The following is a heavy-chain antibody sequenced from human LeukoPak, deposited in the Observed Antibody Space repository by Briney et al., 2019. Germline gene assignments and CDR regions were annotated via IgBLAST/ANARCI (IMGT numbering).Heavy chain of an antibody. CDR3: ARDNYYYYYGMDV. CDR2: IYYSGST. CDR1: GGSISSYY. J-gene: IGHJ6*02. Sequence: SETLSLTCTVSGGSISSYYWSWIRQPPGKGLEWIGYIYYSGSTNYNPSLKSRVTISVDTSKNQFSLKLSSVTAADTAAYYCARDNYYYYYGMDVWGQGTAVTVSS. V-gene: IGHV4-59*12.